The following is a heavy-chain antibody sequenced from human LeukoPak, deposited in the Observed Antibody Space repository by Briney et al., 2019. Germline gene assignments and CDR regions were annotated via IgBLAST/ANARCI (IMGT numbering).Heavy chain of an antibody. D-gene: IGHD1-26*01. CDR3: AKDDVTSGSLYYFDY. Sequence: GGSLRLSCAASGLTFSSYAMSWVRQAPGKGLEGVSVISGSGGSTYYADSVKGRFTISRDNSKNTLYLQMNSLRVEDTAVYYCAKDDVTSGSLYYFDYWGQGTLITVSS. J-gene: IGHJ4*02. CDR1: GLTFSSYA. V-gene: IGHV3-23*01. CDR2: ISGSGGST.